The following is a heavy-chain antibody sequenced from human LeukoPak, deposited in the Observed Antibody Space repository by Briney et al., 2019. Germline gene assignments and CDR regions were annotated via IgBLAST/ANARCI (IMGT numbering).Heavy chain of an antibody. D-gene: IGHD1-14*01. J-gene: IGHJ4*02. CDR1: GFTFDDYA. CDR3: AKMTGY. CDR2: ISWNSGSI. Sequence: GRSLRLSCAASGFTFDDYAMHWVRQAPGKGLEWVSGISWNSGSIGYADSVKGRFTISRDNAKNSLYLQMNSLRTEDTALYYCAKMTGYWGQGTLVTVSS. V-gene: IGHV3-9*01.